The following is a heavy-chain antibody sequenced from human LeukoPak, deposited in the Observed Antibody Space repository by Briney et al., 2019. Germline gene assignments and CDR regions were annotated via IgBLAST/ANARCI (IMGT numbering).Heavy chain of an antibody. J-gene: IGHJ3*02. CDR1: GFTFSSYW. CDR2: IKQDGSEK. CDR3: ARAVLAIFGHHEAFDI. D-gene: IGHD3-3*01. V-gene: IGHV3-7*01. Sequence: GGSLRLSCAASGFTFSSYWMSWVRQAPGKGLEWVANIKQDGSEKYYVDSVKGRFTISRDNAKNSLYLQMNSLRAEDTAVYYCARAVLAIFGHHEAFDIWGQGTMVTVSS.